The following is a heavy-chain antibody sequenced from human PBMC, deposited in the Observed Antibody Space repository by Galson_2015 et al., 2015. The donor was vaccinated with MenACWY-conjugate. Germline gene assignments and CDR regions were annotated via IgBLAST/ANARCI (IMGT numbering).Heavy chain of an antibody. D-gene: IGHD6-19*01. V-gene: IGHV3-74*03. J-gene: IGHJ6*02. CDR2: ICAGGISI. CDR3: VRGSSGWRGMDI. CDR1: GFAFSNYC. Sequence: LRLSCSASGFAFSNYCMHWVRQAPGKGLECVSRICAGGISIMYGDSVRGRFTISRDDAENTLYLQMDGLRADDTAVYFRVRGSSGWRGMDIWGQGTTVTVSS.